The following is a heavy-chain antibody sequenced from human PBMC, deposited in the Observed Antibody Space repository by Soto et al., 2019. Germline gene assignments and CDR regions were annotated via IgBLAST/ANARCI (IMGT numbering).Heavy chain of an antibody. CDR2: INPSGGST. V-gene: IGHV1-46*01. J-gene: IGHJ6*02. CDR1: GYTFTSYY. D-gene: IGHD3-10*01. CDR3: AREFGYGSGSYFHYYYGMDV. Sequence: ASGKVSCKASGYTFTSYYMHWVRQAPGQGLEWMGIINPSGGSTSYAQKFQGRVTMTRDTSTSTVYMELSSLRSEDTAVYYCAREFGYGSGSYFHYYYGMDVWGQGTTVTVSS.